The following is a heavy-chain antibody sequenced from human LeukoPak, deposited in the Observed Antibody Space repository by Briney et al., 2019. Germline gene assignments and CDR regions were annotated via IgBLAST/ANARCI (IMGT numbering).Heavy chain of an antibody. V-gene: IGHV4-61*02. CDR2: IYTSGST. Sequence: SQTLSLTCTVSGGSISSGSYFWSWIRQPAGKGLEWIGRIYTSGSTNYNPSLKSRVTKSVDTSKNQFSLKLSSVTAADTAVYYCARDGGNLMNYWGQGTLVTVSS. J-gene: IGHJ4*02. CDR3: ARDGGNLMNY. CDR1: GGSISSGSYF. D-gene: IGHD1-7*01.